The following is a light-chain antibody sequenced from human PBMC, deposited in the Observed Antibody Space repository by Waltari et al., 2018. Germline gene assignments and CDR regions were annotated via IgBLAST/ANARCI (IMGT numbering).Light chain of an antibody. J-gene: IGLJ2*01. CDR2: LNSDGIH. Sequence: QLVLTQSPSASASLGASVKLTCTLSSGHSSYAIAWHQQQPGKGPRYLMKLNSDGIHSKGDGIPDRFSGSSSGAERYLTISSLQSEDEADYYCQTWGTGIQVFGGGTKLTVL. V-gene: IGLV4-69*01. CDR1: SGHSSYA. CDR3: QTWGTGIQV.